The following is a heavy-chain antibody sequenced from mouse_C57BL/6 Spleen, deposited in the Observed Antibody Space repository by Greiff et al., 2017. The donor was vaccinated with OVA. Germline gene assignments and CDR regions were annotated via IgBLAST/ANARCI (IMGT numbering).Heavy chain of an antibody. Sequence: EVQVVESGPGLVKPSQSLSLTCSVTGYSFTGGYYWNWIRKFPGNKLGWMGFIRYDGSTNYNPYLKNRISITRDTSTNPFFMKLNSLTTEDTATYSGVREDRTGYPYYAMDYWGQGTSVTVSS. CDR1: GYSFTGGYY. D-gene: IGHD3-2*02. V-gene: IGHV3-6*01. CDR2: IRYDGST. J-gene: IGHJ4*01. CDR3: VREDRTGYPYYAMDY.